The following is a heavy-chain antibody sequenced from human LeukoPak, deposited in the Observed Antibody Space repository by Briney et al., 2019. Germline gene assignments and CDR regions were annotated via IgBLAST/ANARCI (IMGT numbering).Heavy chain of an antibody. CDR3: AKDRLLNCRGDCYIFDY. Sequence: EGSLRLSCVASGFTLRGYVMNWVRQTPGKGLEWVSSISGSGDSTFYADSVKGRFSISRDNSKNTLYLQVNGLRTEDTAVYYCAKDRLLNCRGDCYIFDYWGQGTVVTVSS. J-gene: IGHJ4*02. D-gene: IGHD2-21*02. V-gene: IGHV3-23*01. CDR1: GFTLRGYV. CDR2: ISGSGDST.